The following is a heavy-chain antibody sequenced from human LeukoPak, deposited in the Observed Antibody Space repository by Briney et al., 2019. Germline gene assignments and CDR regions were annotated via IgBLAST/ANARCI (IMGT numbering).Heavy chain of an antibody. V-gene: IGHV3-64D*09. D-gene: IGHD6-13*01. CDR2: ISSNGGST. J-gene: IGHJ4*02. CDR1: GFTFSSYA. CDR3: VKGLAAAGTNY. Sequence: GGSLRLSCSASGFTFSSYAMHWVRQAPGRRLEYVSTISSNGGSTYYADSVKGRFTISRDNSKNTLYLQMSSLRVEDTAVYYCVKGLAAAGTNYWGQGTLVTVSS.